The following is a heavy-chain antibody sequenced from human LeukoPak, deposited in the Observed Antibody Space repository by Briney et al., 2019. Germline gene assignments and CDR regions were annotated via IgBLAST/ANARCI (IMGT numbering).Heavy chain of an antibody. CDR1: GGAISSENYY. Sequence: SQTLSLTCSVSGGAISSENYYWNWIRQPAGKGLEWIGRVHVSRISDYNPSLKRRVNISVDSSKKHFSLELTSVTAADTAVYFCARDRNYWYFDLWGRGSLVTVSS. J-gene: IGHJ2*01. V-gene: IGHV4-61*02. CDR2: VHVSRIS. CDR3: ARDRNYWYFDL.